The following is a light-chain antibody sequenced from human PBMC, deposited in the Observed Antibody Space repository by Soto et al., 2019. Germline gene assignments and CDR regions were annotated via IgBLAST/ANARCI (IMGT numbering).Light chain of an antibody. V-gene: IGKV1-27*01. CDR2: GAS. CDR3: QKYTSAPYT. J-gene: IGKJ2*01. CDR1: QGISNY. Sequence: IHMTQAPSSLSASVGDRVAITCRASQGISNYLAWYQQKPGKVPKLLIYGASTLQSGVPSRFSGSGSWTDFTRTINSLPPEDVATYYCQKYTSAPYTFGQGTKLEIK.